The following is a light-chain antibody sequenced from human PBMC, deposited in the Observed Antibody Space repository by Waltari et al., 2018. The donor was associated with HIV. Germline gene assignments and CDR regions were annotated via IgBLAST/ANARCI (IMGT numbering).Light chain of an antibody. CDR3: AAWDNYLNAWV. CDR2: ESD. V-gene: IGLV1-47*01. J-gene: IGLJ3*02. Sequence: QSVLTQPPSTSATPGQRVTILCSGASSNLGSHFVSWYQHLPGATPKLLIYESDRRPSWCPDRFAGSESGTSASLAISGLRSEDEADYYCAAWDNYLNAWVFGGGTRVTVL. CDR1: SSNLGSHF.